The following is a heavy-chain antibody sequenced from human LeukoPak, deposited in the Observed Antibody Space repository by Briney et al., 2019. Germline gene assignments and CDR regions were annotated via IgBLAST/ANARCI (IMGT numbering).Heavy chain of an antibody. Sequence: ASVKVSCKASGGTFSSYAISWVRQAPGQGLEWMGRIIPILGIANYAQKFQGRVTITADKSTSTAYMELSSLRSEDTAVYYCARDSIGSGSYSYYFDYWGQGTLVTVSS. CDR1: GGTFSSYA. CDR3: ARDSIGSGSYSYYFDY. D-gene: IGHD1-26*01. V-gene: IGHV1-69*04. J-gene: IGHJ4*02. CDR2: IIPILGIA.